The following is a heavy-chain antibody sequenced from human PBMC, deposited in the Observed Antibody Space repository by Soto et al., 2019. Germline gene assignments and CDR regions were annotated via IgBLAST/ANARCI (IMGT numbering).Heavy chain of an antibody. Sequence: ASVKVSCKASGYTFTGYYMHWVRQALGQGLEWMGWINPNSGGTNYAQKFQGRVTMTRDTSISTAYMELSRLRSDDTAVYYCALTSGDYGDYYYYGMDVWGQGTTVTVSS. CDR3: ALTSGDYGDYYYYGMDV. V-gene: IGHV1-2*02. J-gene: IGHJ6*02. CDR1: GYTFTGYY. D-gene: IGHD4-17*01. CDR2: INPNSGGT.